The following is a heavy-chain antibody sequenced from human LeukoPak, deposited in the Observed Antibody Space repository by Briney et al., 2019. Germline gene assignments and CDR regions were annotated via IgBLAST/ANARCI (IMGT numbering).Heavy chain of an antibody. V-gene: IGHV4-59*01. CDR1: GGSISTYY. J-gene: IGHJ4*02. CDR2: IYYSGST. D-gene: IGHD6-19*01. CDR3: AREGRLMGYSGGLGFVY. Sequence: SETLSRTCIVSGGSISTYYWSWIRQPPGKGLEWIGNIYYSGSTIYNPSLKSRVTISVDTSKNQFSLKLTSVTAADTAVYYCAREGRLMGYSGGLGFVYWGQGTLVTVSS.